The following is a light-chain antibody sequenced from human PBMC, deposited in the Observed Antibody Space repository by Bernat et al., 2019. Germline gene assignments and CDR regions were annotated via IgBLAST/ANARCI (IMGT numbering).Light chain of an antibody. CDR1: KLGDKY. CDR3: QAWNSPSGV. J-gene: IGLJ3*02. CDR2: RDN. Sequence: SYELTQPPSMSVSPGQTASITCSGHKLGDKYVCCYQQKPGQSPVLVIYRDNKRPSGIPERFSASNSGNTATLTISGTQAMDEADYYCQAWNSPSGVFGGGTKLTVL. V-gene: IGLV3-1*01.